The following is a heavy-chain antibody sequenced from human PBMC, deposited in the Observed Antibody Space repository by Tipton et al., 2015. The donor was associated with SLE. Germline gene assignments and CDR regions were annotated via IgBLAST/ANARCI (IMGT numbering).Heavy chain of an antibody. J-gene: IGHJ3*02. V-gene: IGHV4-59*01. CDR3: ARGDYYDSSGHDAFDI. CDR2: IYYSGST. D-gene: IGHD3-22*01. Sequence: TLSLTCTVSGGSISSYYWSWTRQPPGKGLEWIGYIYYSGSTNYNPPLKSRVTISVDTSKNQFSLKLSSVTAADTAVYYCARGDYYDSSGHDAFDIWGQGTMVTVSS. CDR1: GGSISSYY.